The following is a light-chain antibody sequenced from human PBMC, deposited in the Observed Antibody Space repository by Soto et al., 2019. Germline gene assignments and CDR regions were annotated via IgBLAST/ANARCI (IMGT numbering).Light chain of an antibody. CDR2: GVT. Sequence: QSALTQPVSVSGSPGQSITISCTGSSSDVGGYNYVSWYQQHPGKAPKLMVYGVTNRPSGVSNRFSGSKSGNTASLTISGLQAEDEADYYCNSYTSSSTVVFGGGTKVTVL. J-gene: IGLJ2*01. V-gene: IGLV2-14*01. CDR3: NSYTSSSTVV. CDR1: SSDVGGYNY.